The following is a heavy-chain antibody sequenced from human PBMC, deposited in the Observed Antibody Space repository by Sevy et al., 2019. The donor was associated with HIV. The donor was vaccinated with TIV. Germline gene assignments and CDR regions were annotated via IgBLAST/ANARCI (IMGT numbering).Heavy chain of an antibody. CDR1: GFTFSTYA. Sequence: GGSLRLSCAASGFTFSTYAMTWVRQAPGKGLEWVSVISGSGGSTYYADSVKGRFTMSRDNSKNTLYLQMNSLRAEDTAVYYCAKDRVSGTYYTGDFDYWGQGTLVTVSS. CDR3: AKDRVSGTYYTGDFDY. CDR2: ISGSGGST. V-gene: IGHV3-23*01. D-gene: IGHD3-10*01. J-gene: IGHJ4*02.